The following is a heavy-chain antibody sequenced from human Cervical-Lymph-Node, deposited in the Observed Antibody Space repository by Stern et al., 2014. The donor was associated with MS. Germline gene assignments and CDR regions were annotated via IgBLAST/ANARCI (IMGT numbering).Heavy chain of an antibody. CDR3: ARLSTAVDF. CDR2: ISHSGDT. V-gene: IGHV4-59*08. CDR1: GGSISSRY. J-gene: IGHJ4*02. Sequence: VQLVESGPGLVKPSETLSLTCAVSGGSISSRYWGWIRQPPGKGLEWIGLISHSGDTQYNPSLKSRVTISLDTSKNPFSLNVTPVTAADTAVYYCARLSTAVDFWGQGTLVTVSS.